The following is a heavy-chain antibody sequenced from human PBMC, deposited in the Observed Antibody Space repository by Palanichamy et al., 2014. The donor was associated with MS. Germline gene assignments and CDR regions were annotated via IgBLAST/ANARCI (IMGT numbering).Heavy chain of an antibody. Sequence: QVQLQQWGAGLLKPSETLSLTCTVYGGSFSNYRWSWICQPPGKGLEWIGEIDHSGSTKYNPSLKSRVTISLDTSKKWFSLRLTSVTAADTAVYYGATQSPTVIGDSWGQGTLVTVSS. CDR1: GGSFSNYR. V-gene: IGHV4-34*01. CDR2: IDHSGST. CDR3: ATQSPTVIGDS. J-gene: IGHJ4*02. D-gene: IGHD3-10*01.